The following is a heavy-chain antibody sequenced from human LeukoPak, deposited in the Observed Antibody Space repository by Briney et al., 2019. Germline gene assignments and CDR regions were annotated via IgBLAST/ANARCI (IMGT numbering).Heavy chain of an antibody. J-gene: IGHJ5*02. CDR3: ATESAITISGVVFHYFDP. CDR1: ADTLSGDD. CDR2: MSPDDGFT. Sequence: GASVKVSCKSSADTLSGDDVHWVRQAPGQGLEWLDWMSPDDGFTGYAQDFQGRLTMTTDTTINTVFMELSGLKSEDTAVYYCATESAITISGVVFHYFDPWGQRTLVTVSS. V-gene: IGHV1-8*01. D-gene: IGHD3-3*01.